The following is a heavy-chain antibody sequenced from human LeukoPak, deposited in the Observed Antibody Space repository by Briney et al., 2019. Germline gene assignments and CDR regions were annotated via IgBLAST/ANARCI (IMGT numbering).Heavy chain of an antibody. D-gene: IGHD2-15*01. CDR1: GFTFSSYS. CDR3: ARVPHDIVVVVAATPDY. V-gene: IGHV3-21*01. Sequence: RPGGSLRLSCAASGFTFSSYSMNWVRQAPGKGLEWVSSITSRSSYIYYADSVKGRFTISRGNAKNSLYLQMNSLRAEDTAVYYCARVPHDIVVVVAATPDYWGQGTRVTVSS. CDR2: ITSRSSYI. J-gene: IGHJ4*02.